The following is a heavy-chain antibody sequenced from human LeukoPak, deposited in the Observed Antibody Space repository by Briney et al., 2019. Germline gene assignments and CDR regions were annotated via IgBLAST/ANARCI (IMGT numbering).Heavy chain of an antibody. D-gene: IGHD3-10*01. Sequence: GGSLRLSCAASGFTFSSYGMHWVRQAPGKGLEWVAVISYDGSNKYDAESVKGRFTISRDNSKNTLYLQMNSLRAEDTAVYYYAKDRDGVAYGSGSYLDYWGQGTLVTVSS. CDR1: GFTFSSYG. CDR2: ISYDGSNK. V-gene: IGHV3-30*18. CDR3: AKDRDGVAYGSGSYLDY. J-gene: IGHJ4*02.